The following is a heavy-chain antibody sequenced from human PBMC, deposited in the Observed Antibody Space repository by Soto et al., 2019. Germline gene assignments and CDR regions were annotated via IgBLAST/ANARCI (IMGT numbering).Heavy chain of an antibody. J-gene: IGHJ6*02. Sequence: SVKVSCKASGGTFSSYAISWVRQAPGQGLEWMGGIIPIFGTANYAQKFQGRVTITADESTSTAYMELSSLRSEDTAVYYCARDPKDIWFGASHYYYGMDVWGQGTTVTVSS. CDR1: GGTFSSYA. D-gene: IGHD3-10*01. CDR3: ARDPKDIWFGASHYYYGMDV. CDR2: IIPIFGTA. V-gene: IGHV1-69*13.